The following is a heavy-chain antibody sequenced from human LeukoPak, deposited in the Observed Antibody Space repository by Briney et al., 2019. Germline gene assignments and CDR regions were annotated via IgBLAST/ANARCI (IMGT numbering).Heavy chain of an antibody. J-gene: IGHJ4*02. V-gene: IGHV1-8*01. CDR1: GYTFTSYD. CDR2: MNPNGGNT. Sequence: GASVKVSCKASGYTFTSYDINWVRQATGQGLEWVGWMNPNGGNTGYAQKFQGRVTMTRNTSISTAYMELSSLRSEDTAVYYCASPSSSGWYYFDYWGQGTLVTVSS. D-gene: IGHD6-19*01. CDR3: ASPSSSGWYYFDY.